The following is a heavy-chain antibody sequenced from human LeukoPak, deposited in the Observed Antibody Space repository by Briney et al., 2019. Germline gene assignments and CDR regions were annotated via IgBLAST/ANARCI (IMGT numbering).Heavy chain of an antibody. CDR3: ARETLDALDL. V-gene: IGHV3-30*04. J-gene: IGHJ3*01. Sequence: PGGSLPLSCPASGFTISGDAMHWVRQAPGKGLQWVAHISFGGSYKYYADSVKGRFTIFRDNSKNTLYLQMNSLRTDDTALFYCARETLDALDLWGPGTLVTVSS. CDR1: GFTISGDA. CDR2: ISFGGSYK.